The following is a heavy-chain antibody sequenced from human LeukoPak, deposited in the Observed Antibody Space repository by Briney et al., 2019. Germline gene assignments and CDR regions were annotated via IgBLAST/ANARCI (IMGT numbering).Heavy chain of an antibody. CDR2: INHSGST. D-gene: IGHD3-10*01. Sequence: SETLSLTCAVYGGSFSGYYWSWIRQPPGKGLEWIGEINHSGSTNYNPSLKSRVTISVDTSKNQFSLKLSSVTAADTAVYYCARWGGLGRKDFDYWGQGTLVTVSS. CDR1: GGSFSGYY. CDR3: ARWGGLGRKDFDY. V-gene: IGHV4-34*01. J-gene: IGHJ4*02.